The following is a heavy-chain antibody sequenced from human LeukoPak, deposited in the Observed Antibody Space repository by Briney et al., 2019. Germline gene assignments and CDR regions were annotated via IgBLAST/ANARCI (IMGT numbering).Heavy chain of an antibody. V-gene: IGHV3-30*04. CDR3: ARDRLAVAGKALRLDY. J-gene: IGHJ4*02. CDR2: ISYDGSNK. D-gene: IGHD6-19*01. Sequence: PGGSLRLSCAASGFTFSSYAMPWVRQAPGKGLEWVAVISYDGSNKYYADSVKGRFTISRDNSKNTLYLQMNSLRAEDTAVYYCARDRLAVAGKALRLDYWGQGTLVTVSS. CDR1: GFTFSSYA.